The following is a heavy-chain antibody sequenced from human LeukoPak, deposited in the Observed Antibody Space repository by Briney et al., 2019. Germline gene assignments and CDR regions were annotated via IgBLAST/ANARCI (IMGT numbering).Heavy chain of an antibody. D-gene: IGHD3-10*01. CDR1: GFTFSSYA. Sequence: GGSLRLSCAASGFTFSSYAMSWVRQASGKGLEWVSAISGSGGSTYYADSVKGRFTISRDNSKNTLYLQMNSLRAEDTAVYYCAKAYYGSGSYPIFDYWGQGTLVTVSS. V-gene: IGHV3-23*01. CDR3: AKAYYGSGSYPIFDY. J-gene: IGHJ4*02. CDR2: ISGSGGST.